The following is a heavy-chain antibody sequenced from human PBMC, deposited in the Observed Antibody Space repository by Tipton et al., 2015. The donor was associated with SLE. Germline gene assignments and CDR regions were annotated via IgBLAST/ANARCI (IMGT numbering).Heavy chain of an antibody. CDR1: GGSFSDYY. V-gene: IGHV4-34*01. Sequence: TLSLTCAVFGGSFSDYYWSWIRQPPGKGLEWIGEINHYGNTNYSPSLKSRVTISLDTSKNQFSLNLNSVTAADTAIYYCARRHNYFDYWGQGTLVTVSS. CDR2: INHYGNT. J-gene: IGHJ4*02. CDR3: ARRHNYFDY.